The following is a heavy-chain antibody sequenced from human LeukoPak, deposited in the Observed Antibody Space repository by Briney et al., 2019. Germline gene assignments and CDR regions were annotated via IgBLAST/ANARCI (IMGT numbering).Heavy chain of an antibody. J-gene: IGHJ6*02. D-gene: IGHD5-12*01. CDR2: IYTSGST. CDR3: ARDRVATISHYYYGMDV. V-gene: IGHV4-4*07. Sequence: SETLSLTCTVSGGSISSYYWSWIRQPAGKGLEWIGRIYTSGSTNYNPSLKSRVTMSIDTSKNQFSLKLSSVTAADTAVYFCARDRVATISHYYYGMDVWGQGTTVTVSS. CDR1: GGSISSYY.